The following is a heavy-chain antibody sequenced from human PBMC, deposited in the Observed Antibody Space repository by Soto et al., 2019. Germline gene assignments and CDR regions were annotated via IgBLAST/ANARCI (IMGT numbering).Heavy chain of an antibody. CDR3: ARSDGYNFNWLDS. V-gene: IGHV1-8*01. CDR2: MNPNSGNT. Sequence: QVQLVQSGAEVKTPGASVTVSCKASGYTFATYDINWVRQAPGQGLEWMGWMNPNSGNTGYAQKLQGRLNMTRDTALSVAHMELSSLRNEDTAVYYCARSDGYNFNWLDSWGQGTLVTVSA. CDR1: GYTFATYD. J-gene: IGHJ5*01. D-gene: IGHD2-21*01.